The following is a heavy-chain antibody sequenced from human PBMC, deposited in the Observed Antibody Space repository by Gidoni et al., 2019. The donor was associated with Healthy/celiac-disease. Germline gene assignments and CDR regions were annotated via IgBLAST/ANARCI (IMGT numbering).Heavy chain of an antibody. CDR1: GGSLSSSSYY. V-gene: IGHV4-39*01. J-gene: IGHJ4*02. Sequence: QLQLQESGPGLVKPSETLSLTCTVSGGSLSSSSYYWGWIRQPPGKGLEWIGSIYYSGSTYYNPSLKSRVTISVDTSKNQFSLKLSSVTAADTAVYYCARQSIAVAGTDYWGQGTLVTVSS. CDR2: IYYSGST. D-gene: IGHD6-19*01. CDR3: ARQSIAVAGTDY.